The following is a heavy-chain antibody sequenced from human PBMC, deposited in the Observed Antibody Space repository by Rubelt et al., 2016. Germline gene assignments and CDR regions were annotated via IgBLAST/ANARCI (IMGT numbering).Heavy chain of an antibody. V-gene: IGHV4-34*09. Sequence: QVQLQESGPGLVKASQTLSLTCAVYGGPFSGYYWSWIRQPPGKGLEWIGEINHSGTTNYNPSLKSRVTISVDTSKKYFSLRLNSVTAADTAVYYCASTGDDTTMRFDNWGQGTLVTVSS. CDR2: INHSGTT. CDR3: ASTGDDTTMRFDN. CDR1: GGPFSGYY. J-gene: IGHJ4*02. D-gene: IGHD5-18*01.